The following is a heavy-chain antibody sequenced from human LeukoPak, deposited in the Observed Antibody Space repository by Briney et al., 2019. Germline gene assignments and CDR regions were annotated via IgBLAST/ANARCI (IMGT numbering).Heavy chain of an antibody. Sequence: GGSLRLSCTASGLTFSDYYMSWIRQAPGKGLEWVSYISSSGNTIYYADSVKGRFTISRDNAKNSLYLQMNSLRAEDTAVYYCARFTRSSFDSWGQGTLVTVSS. D-gene: IGHD3-16*02. V-gene: IGHV3-11*01. J-gene: IGHJ4*02. CDR1: GLTFSDYY. CDR2: ISSSGNTI. CDR3: ARFTRSSFDS.